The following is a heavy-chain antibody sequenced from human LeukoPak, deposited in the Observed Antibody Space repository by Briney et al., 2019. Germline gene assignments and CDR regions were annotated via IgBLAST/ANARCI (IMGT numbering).Heavy chain of an antibody. J-gene: IGHJ4*02. Sequence: GGSLRLSCAASGSTFSSYAMHWVRQAPGKGLEYVSAISSNGGSTYYANSVKGRFTISRDNSKNTLYLQMGSLRAEDMAVYYCASGSRGIAAYWGQGTLVTVSS. D-gene: IGHD6-13*01. CDR2: ISSNGGST. CDR3: ASGSRGIAAY. V-gene: IGHV3-64*01. CDR1: GSTFSSYA.